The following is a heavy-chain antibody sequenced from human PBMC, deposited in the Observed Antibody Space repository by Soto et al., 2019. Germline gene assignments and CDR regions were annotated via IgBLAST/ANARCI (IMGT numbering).Heavy chain of an antibody. J-gene: IGHJ6*02. CDR2: IYSSDNS. Sequence: QQQVQESGPGLVKPSETLALTCTVYGGSVTSSSYSWGWIRQSPGKGLEWIGSIYSSDNSYYNPSLLRRVPISVDTARNEFSLRLSFGTAADTALYYWARLNGYCISTNCHGYYGMDVWGQGPTLTVSS. CDR3: ARLNGYCISTNCHGYYGMDV. V-gene: IGHV4-39*01. CDR1: GGSVTSSSYS. D-gene: IGHD2-2*03.